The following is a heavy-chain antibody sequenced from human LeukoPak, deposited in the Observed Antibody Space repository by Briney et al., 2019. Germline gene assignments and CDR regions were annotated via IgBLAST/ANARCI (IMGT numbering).Heavy chain of an antibody. CDR1: GFTFSSYA. Sequence: PGGSLRPSCAASGFTFSSYAMSWVRQAPGKGLEWVSAISGSGGSTYYADSVKGRFTISRDNSKNTLYLQMNSLRAEDTAVYYCAKGGSRGWYKGRKNWSDPWAKETLVTVS. CDR2: ISGSGGST. V-gene: IGHV3-23*01. D-gene: IGHD6-19*01. J-gene: IGHJ5*02. CDR3: AKGGSRGWYKGRKNWSDP.